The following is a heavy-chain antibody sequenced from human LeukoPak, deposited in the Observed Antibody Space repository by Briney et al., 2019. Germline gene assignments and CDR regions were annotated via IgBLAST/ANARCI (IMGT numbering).Heavy chain of an antibody. CDR1: GGTFSSYA. CDR2: IIPIFGTA. CDR3: ARAQLRYCSSTSCPNYYYYYMDV. V-gene: IGHV1-69*13. J-gene: IGHJ6*03. D-gene: IGHD2-2*01. Sequence: ASVKVSCKASGGTFSSYAISWVRQAPGQGLEWMGRIIPIFGTANYAQKFQGRVTITADESTSTAYMELSSLRSEDTAVYYCARAQLRYCSSTSCPNYYYYYMDVWGKGTTVTVSS.